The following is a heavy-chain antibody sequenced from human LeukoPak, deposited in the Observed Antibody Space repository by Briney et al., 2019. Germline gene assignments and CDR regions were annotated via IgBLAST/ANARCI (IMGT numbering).Heavy chain of an antibody. CDR3: ARRNYGSGRSDC. CDR1: GGSISSSSYY. Sequence: PSETLSLTCTVSGGSISSSSYYWGWIRQPPGKGLEWIGNIYHSGSTSYNPSLKSRVTMSVDTSKNQFSLMLNSVTGADTAVYYCARRNYGSGRSDCWGQGTLVTVSS. V-gene: IGHV4-39*01. J-gene: IGHJ4*02. CDR2: IYHSGST. D-gene: IGHD3-10*01.